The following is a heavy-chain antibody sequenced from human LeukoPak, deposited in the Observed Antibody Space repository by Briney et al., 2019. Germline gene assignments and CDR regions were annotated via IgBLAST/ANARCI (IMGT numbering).Heavy chain of an antibody. CDR3: ARVRFLEWSPWDV. V-gene: IGHV1-69*13. Sequence: ASVEVSCKASGGTFSSYAISWVRQAPGQGLEWMGGIIPIFGTANYAQKFQGRVTITADESTSTAYMELSSLRSEDTAVYYCARVRFLEWSPWDVWGQGTTVTVSS. D-gene: IGHD3-3*01. CDR2: IIPIFGTA. J-gene: IGHJ6*02. CDR1: GGTFSSYA.